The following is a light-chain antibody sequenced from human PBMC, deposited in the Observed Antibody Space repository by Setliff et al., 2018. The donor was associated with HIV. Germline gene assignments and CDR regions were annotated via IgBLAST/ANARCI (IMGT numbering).Light chain of an antibody. J-gene: IGLJ1*01. CDR3: ETWDDSLSGHV. V-gene: IGLV1-47*01. CDR2: SDN. CDR1: SSNIGSHG. Sequence: QSALTQPPSAPETPGQRVTISCSGSSSNIGSHGVHWYQQLPGTAPKLLIYSDNRRPSGVPDRFSGSKSGTSASLAISGLRSEDEADYYCETWDDSLSGHVFGTGTKVTVL.